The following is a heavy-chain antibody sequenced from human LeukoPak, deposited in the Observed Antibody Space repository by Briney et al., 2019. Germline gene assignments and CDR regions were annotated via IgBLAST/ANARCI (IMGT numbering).Heavy chain of an antibody. CDR1: GGSIRGYY. Sequence: PSETLSLTCTVSGGSIRGYYWSWIRQPPGKGLEWIGYIYSSGSTNYNPSLKSRVTMSVDTSKNQFSLKVSSVTAADTAVYYCARVFDSGSQAYFYYMDVWGKGTTVTIFS. CDR3: ARVFDSGSQAYFYYMDV. D-gene: IGHD3-10*01. V-gene: IGHV4-59*01. J-gene: IGHJ6*03. CDR2: IYSSGST.